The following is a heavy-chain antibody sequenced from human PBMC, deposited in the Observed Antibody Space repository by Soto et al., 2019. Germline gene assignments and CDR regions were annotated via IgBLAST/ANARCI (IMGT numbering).Heavy chain of an antibody. CDR3: AKDPHSSGWYNERGNDAFDI. J-gene: IGHJ3*02. D-gene: IGHD6-19*01. CDR2: ISWNSGSI. Sequence: GGSLRLSCAASGFTFDDYAMHWVRQAPGKGLEWVSGISWNSGSIGYADSVKGRFTISRDNAKNSLYLQMNSLRAEDTALYYCAKDPHSSGWYNERGNDAFDIWGQGTMVTVSS. CDR1: GFTFDDYA. V-gene: IGHV3-9*01.